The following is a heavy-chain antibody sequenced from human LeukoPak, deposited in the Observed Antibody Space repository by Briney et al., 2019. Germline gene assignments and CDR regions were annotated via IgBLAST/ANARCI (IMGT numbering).Heavy chain of an antibody. Sequence: GGSLRLSCAASGVTFSSYAMSWVRQAPGKGLVWVSRINGDGSGTGYADSVKGRFTISRDNAKNTLYLQMNSLRAEDTAVYYCSREIRPAGTDSWGQGTLVTVSS. CDR1: GVTFSSYA. V-gene: IGHV3-74*01. CDR2: INGDGSGT. CDR3: SREIRPAGTDS. J-gene: IGHJ4*02. D-gene: IGHD6-13*01.